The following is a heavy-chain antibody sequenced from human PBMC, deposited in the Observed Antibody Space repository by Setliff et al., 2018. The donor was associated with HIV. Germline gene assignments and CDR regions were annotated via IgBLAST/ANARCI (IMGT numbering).Heavy chain of an antibody. Sequence: SETLSLTCTVSHDSISSDYYWAWIRQPPGKGLEGIGLIYTSGSTNHNTSLKRRVTISIDTSKNQFSLKLSSVTAANTAVYYCARRKSRSYLDAFDIWGQGTMVTVSS. CDR2: IYTSGST. CDR1: HDSISSDYY. J-gene: IGHJ3*02. V-gene: IGHV4-38-2*02. CDR3: ARRKSRSYLDAFDI. D-gene: IGHD1-26*01.